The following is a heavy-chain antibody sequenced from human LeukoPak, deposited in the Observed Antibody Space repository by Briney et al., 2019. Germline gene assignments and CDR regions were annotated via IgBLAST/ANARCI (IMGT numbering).Heavy chain of an antibody. CDR2: IRSKAYGGTT. Sequence: GGSLRLSCTGSGFTFGDYAMSWVRQAPGMGLEWVGFIRSKAYGGTTEYAASVKGRFTISRDDSKSIAYLQMNSLEIEDTAVYYCSRNYVSGSYAFDIWGQGTMVTVSS. J-gene: IGHJ3*02. CDR3: SRNYVSGSYAFDI. D-gene: IGHD3-10*01. V-gene: IGHV3-49*04. CDR1: GFTFGDYA.